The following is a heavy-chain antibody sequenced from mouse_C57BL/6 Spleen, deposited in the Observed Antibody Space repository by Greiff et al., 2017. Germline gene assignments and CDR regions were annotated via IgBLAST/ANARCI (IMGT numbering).Heavy chain of an antibody. CDR1: GYAFSSSW. D-gene: IGHD2-12*01. Sequence: VQLQQSGPELVKPGASVKISCKASGYAFSSSWMNWVKQRPGKGLEWIGRIYPGDGDTNYNGKFKGKATLTADKSSSTAYMQLSSLTSEDSAVYFCARSTSAYYSLWEYYFDYWGQGTTLTVSA. CDR3: ARSTSAYYSLWEYYFDY. V-gene: IGHV1-82*01. CDR2: IYPGDGDT. J-gene: IGHJ2*01.